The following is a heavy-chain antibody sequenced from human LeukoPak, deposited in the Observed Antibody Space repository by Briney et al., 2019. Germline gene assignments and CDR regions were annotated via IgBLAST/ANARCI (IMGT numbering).Heavy chain of an antibody. CDR2: ISYDGSNK. CDR3: AKGRGYGYGEGDY. V-gene: IGHV3-30*18. D-gene: IGHD5-18*01. Sequence: GGSLRLSCAASGFTFSSYGMHWVRQAPGKGLEWVAVISYDGSNKYYADSVKGRFTISRDNSKNTLYLQMNSLRAEDTAVYYCAKGRGYGYGEGDYWGREPWSPSPQ. J-gene: IGHJ4*02. CDR1: GFTFSSYG.